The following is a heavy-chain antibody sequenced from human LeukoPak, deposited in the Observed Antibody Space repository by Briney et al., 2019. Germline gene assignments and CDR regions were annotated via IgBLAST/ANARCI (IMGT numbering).Heavy chain of an antibody. J-gene: IGHJ6*03. D-gene: IGHD6-13*01. V-gene: IGHV3-30*02. CDR3: AKGKRHSSSSWRYYYYYYMDV. Sequence: GGSLRLSCAASGFTFSSYGMHWVRQAPGKGLGWVGFIRYDASNKYYADSVKGRFTISRDNSKNTLYLQMNSLRAEDTAVYYCAKGKRHSSSSWRYYYYYYMDVWGKGTTVTISS. CDR2: IRYDASNK. CDR1: GFTFSSYG.